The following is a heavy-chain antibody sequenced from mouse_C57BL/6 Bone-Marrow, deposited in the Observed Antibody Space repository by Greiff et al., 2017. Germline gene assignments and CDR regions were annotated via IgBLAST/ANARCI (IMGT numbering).Heavy chain of an antibody. CDR3: ARDGYGNYPSWFAY. CDR1: GYSITSGYY. Sequence: EVKLMESGPGLVKPSQSLSLTCSVTGYSITSGYYWNWIRQFPGNKLEWMGYISYDGSNNYNPSLNNRISITRDTSKNQFFLKLNSVTTEDTATYYCARDGYGNYPSWFAYWGQGTLVTVSA. CDR2: ISYDGSN. D-gene: IGHD2-10*02. V-gene: IGHV3-6*01. J-gene: IGHJ3*01.